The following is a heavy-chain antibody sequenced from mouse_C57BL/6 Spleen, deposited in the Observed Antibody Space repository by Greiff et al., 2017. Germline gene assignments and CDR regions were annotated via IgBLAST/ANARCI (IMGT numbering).Heavy chain of an antibody. CDR1: GYSFTGYF. CDR3: ARGDYYGSSYEDFDV. D-gene: IGHD1-1*01. CDR2: INPYNGDT. V-gene: IGHV1-20*01. Sequence: EVKLQQSGPELVKPGDSVKISCKASGYSFTGYFMNWVMQSHGKSLEWIGRINPYNGDTFYNQKFKGKATLTVDKSSSTAHMELRSLTSEDSAVYYCARGDYYGSSYEDFDVWGTGTTVTVSS. J-gene: IGHJ1*03.